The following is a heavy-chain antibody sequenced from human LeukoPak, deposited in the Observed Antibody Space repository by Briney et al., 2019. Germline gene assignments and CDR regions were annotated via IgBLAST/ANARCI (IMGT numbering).Heavy chain of an antibody. CDR3: AGPSCSNSECYAIDY. D-gene: IGHD2-8*01. Sequence: GSLRLSCAASGFTFSSYSMNWIRQPPGKGLEWIGGMYHSGNTYYNPSLKSRVTISVDTSKNQFSLKLSSVTAADTAVYYCAGPSCSNSECYAIDYWGQGTLVTVSS. V-gene: IGHV4-38-2*01. CDR2: MYHSGNT. CDR1: GFTFSSYS. J-gene: IGHJ4*02.